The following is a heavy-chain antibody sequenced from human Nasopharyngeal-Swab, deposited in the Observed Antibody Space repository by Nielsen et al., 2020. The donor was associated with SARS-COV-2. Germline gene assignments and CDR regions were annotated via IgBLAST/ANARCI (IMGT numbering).Heavy chain of an antibody. CDR3: ARVRRDGYNLHFDY. CDR2: ISGSGGST. V-gene: IGHV3-23*01. J-gene: IGHJ4*02. D-gene: IGHD5-24*01. Sequence: VRQAPGKGLEWVSVISGSGGSTYYADSVKGRFTISRDNSKNTLYLQMNSLRAEDTAVYYCARVRRDGYNLHFDYWGQGTLVTVSS.